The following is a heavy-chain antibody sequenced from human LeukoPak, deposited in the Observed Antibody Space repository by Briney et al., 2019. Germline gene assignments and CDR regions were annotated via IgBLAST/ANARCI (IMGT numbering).Heavy chain of an antibody. CDR2: INPNSGGT. V-gene: IGHV1-2*02. J-gene: IGHJ4*02. D-gene: IGHD3-9*01. CDR1: GYTFTGYY. Sequence: ASVKVSCKASGYTFTGYYMHWVRQAPGQGLEWVGWINPNSGGTNYAQKFQGRVTMTRDTSISTAYMELSRLRSDDTAVYYCARGRYFDWLLWTYWGQGTLVTVSS. CDR3: ARGRYFDWLLWTY.